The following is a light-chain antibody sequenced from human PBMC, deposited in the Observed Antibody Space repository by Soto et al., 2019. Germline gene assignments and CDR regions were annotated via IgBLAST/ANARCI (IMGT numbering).Light chain of an antibody. V-gene: IGLV2-23*01. CDR3: CLYIGATTNV. Sequence: QSLLAQPASGSGSPGHSITISCTGTSGLVGSFSLVSWYQQHPGKAPKVMISEGHRRPSGVPDRFSGSTSVNSASLTTSGLQADDEADSYCCLYIGATTNVFGTGTKGIVL. J-gene: IGLJ1*01. CDR2: EGH. CDR1: SGLVGSFSL.